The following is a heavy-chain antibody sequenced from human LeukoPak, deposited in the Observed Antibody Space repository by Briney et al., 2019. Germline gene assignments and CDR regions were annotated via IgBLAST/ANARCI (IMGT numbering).Heavy chain of an antibody. Sequence: ASVKVSCKASGYTFTSYGISWVRQAPGQGLEWMGWISAYNGNTNYAQKPQGRVTMTTDTSTSTAYMELRSLRSDDTAVYYCARGGYDILTGYFFDYWGQGTLVTVSS. CDR3: ARGGYDILTGYFFDY. CDR1: GYTFTSYG. J-gene: IGHJ4*02. D-gene: IGHD3-9*01. V-gene: IGHV1-18*01. CDR2: ISAYNGNT.